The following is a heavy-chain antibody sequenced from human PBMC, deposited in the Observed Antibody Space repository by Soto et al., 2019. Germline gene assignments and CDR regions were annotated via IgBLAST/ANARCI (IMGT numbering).Heavy chain of an antibody. CDR3: TAYGSGSPLVN. V-gene: IGHV3-73*02. J-gene: IGHJ4*02. CDR2: IRSKANSYAT. Sequence: EVQLVESGGGLVQPGGSLKLSCAASGFTFSGSAMHWVRQASGKGLEWVGRIRSKANSYATAYAASVKGRFTISRDDSKNTAYLQMNSLKTEDTAVYYCTAYGSGSPLVNWDQGTLVTVSS. CDR1: GFTFSGSA. D-gene: IGHD3-10*01.